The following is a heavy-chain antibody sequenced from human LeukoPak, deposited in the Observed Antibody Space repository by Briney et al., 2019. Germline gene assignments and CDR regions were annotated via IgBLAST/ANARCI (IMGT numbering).Heavy chain of an antibody. V-gene: IGHV3-21*01. Sequence: KPGGSLRLSCAASGFTFSSYSMNWVRQAPGKGLEWVSSISSGSSYIYYADSVKGRFTISRDNAKNSLYLQMDSLRAEDTAVYYCASSLSVIKDYWGQGTLVTVSS. CDR1: GFTFSSYS. CDR3: ASSLSVIKDY. D-gene: IGHD3-22*01. J-gene: IGHJ4*02. CDR2: ISSGSSYI.